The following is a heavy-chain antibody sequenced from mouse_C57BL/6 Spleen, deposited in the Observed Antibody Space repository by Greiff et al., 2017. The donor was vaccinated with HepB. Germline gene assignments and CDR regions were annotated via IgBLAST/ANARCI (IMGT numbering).Heavy chain of an antibody. D-gene: IGHD1-1*01. J-gene: IGHJ1*03. CDR1: GYTFTNYW. Sequence: QLQQSGAELVRPGTSVKMSCKASGYTFTNYWIGWAKQRPGHGLEWIGDIYPGGGYTNYNEKFKGKATLTADKSSSTAYMQFSSLTSEDSAIYYCARGGGRGYFDVWGTGTTVTVSS. V-gene: IGHV1-63*01. CDR2: IYPGGGYT. CDR3: ARGGGRGYFDV.